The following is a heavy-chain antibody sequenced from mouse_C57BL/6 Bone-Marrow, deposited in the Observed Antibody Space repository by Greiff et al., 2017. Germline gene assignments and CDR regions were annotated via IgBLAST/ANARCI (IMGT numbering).Heavy chain of an antibody. Sequence: VQLQQSGAELVRPGASVKLSCTASGFNIKDDYMHWVKQRPEQGLEWIGWIDPENGDTEYASKFQGKATITADTSSNTAYLQLSSLTSEDTAVYYCTTIYYGNYWFAYWGQGTLVTGSA. D-gene: IGHD2-1*01. J-gene: IGHJ3*01. CDR1: GFNIKDDY. V-gene: IGHV14-4*01. CDR3: TTIYYGNYWFAY. CDR2: IDPENGDT.